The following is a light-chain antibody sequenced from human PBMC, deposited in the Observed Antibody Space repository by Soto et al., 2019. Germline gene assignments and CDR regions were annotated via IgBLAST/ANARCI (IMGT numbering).Light chain of an antibody. CDR3: QQRSSWPIT. J-gene: IGKJ5*01. Sequence: EIVLTQSPATLSLSPGERATLSCRASQSVSSYLAWYQQKPGQAPRLLIYDASNRATGIPARFSGSGSGTDFTRTISSLEPEDFAGYYRQQRSSWPITCGQGTRLEIK. V-gene: IGKV3-11*01. CDR2: DAS. CDR1: QSVSSY.